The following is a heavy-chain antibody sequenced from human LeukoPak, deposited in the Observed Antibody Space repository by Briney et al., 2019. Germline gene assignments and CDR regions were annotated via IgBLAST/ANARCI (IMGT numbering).Heavy chain of an antibody. CDR1: GFTFSNYW. D-gene: IGHD3-22*01. Sequence: SGGSLRLSCAASGFTFSNYWMHWVRQAPGKGLVWVSRINSDESSTTYAGSVKGRFTISRDNAKNTLYLQMNSLRAEDTAVYYCARISYDSSGYYDYWGQGTLVTVSS. CDR2: INSDESST. CDR3: ARISYDSSGYYDY. V-gene: IGHV3-74*01. J-gene: IGHJ4*02.